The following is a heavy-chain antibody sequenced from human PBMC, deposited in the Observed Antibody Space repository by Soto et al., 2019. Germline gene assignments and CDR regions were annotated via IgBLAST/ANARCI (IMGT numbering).Heavy chain of an antibody. CDR3: ARVGYDQHNFDY. CDR2: ISAYNGNT. J-gene: IGHJ4*02. D-gene: IGHD5-12*01. V-gene: IGHV1-18*01. CDR1: GYTFTSYG. Sequence: ASVKVSCKASGYTFTSYGISWVRQAPGQGLEWMGWISAYNGNTNYAQKLQGRVTMTTDTSTSTAYVELRSLRSDDTAVYYCARVGYDQHNFDYWGQGTLVTVSS.